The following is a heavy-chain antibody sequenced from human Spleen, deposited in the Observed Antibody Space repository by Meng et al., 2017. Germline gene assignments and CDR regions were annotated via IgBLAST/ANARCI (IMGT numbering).Heavy chain of an antibody. D-gene: IGHD6-6*01. Sequence: VQLWQWAAGLLNPSGTPSLPCAVYGGSFSGDYWSWIRQPPGKGLEWIGEINHSGSTNYNPSLKSRVTISVDMSKNQFSMKLSSVTAADTAVYYCARGLLLAALRNWGQGTLVTVSS. CDR1: GGSFSGDY. CDR3: ARGLLLAALRN. J-gene: IGHJ4*02. CDR2: INHSGST. V-gene: IGHV4-34*01.